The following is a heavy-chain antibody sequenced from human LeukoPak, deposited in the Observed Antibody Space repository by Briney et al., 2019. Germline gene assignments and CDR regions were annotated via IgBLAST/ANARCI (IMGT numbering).Heavy chain of an antibody. CDR3: AKARYNSLYYFDY. Sequence: GGSLRLSCAASGFTFSSYGMSWVRQAPGKGLEWVSSISSSDGTTYFADSVKGRFTISRDNSKNTLYLQMNSLRGEDTAVYFSAKARYNSLYYFDYWGQGTLVPVSS. D-gene: IGHD6-13*01. CDR1: GFTFSSYG. J-gene: IGHJ4*02. V-gene: IGHV3-23*01. CDR2: ISSSDGTT.